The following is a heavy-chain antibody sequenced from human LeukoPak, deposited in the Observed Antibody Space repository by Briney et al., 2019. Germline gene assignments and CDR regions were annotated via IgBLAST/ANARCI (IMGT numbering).Heavy chain of an antibody. J-gene: IGHJ4*02. Sequence: SETLFLTCTVSDSSITNYDWSWVRQPPRKGLEFIGHVHYSGTANYNPLPKSRIPISVAQSNNQFPPTLSFWTAADTSVYYCARGPPPDFDYWGRGTLVTVSS. CDR3: ARGPPPDFDY. V-gene: IGHV4-59*01. CDR2: VHYSGTA. CDR1: DSSITNYD.